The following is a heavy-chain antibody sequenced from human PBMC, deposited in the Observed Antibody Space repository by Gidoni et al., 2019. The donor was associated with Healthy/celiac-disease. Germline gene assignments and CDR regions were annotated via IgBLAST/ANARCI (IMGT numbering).Heavy chain of an antibody. D-gene: IGHD3-3*01. CDR3: ARAHYDFWSGYYTSARGDFDY. Sequence: QVQLVQSGAEVKKPGASVKVSCKASGYTFTSYYMHWVRQAPGQGLEWMGIINPSGGSTSYAQKFQGRVTMTRDTSTSTVYMELSSLRSEDTAVYYCARAHYDFWSGYYTSARGDFDYWGQGTLVTVSS. CDR2: INPSGGST. CDR1: GYTFTSYY. J-gene: IGHJ4*02. V-gene: IGHV1-46*01.